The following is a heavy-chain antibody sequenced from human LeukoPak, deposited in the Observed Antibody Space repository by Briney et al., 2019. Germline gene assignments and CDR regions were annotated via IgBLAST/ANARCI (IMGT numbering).Heavy chain of an antibody. Sequence: SETLSLTCTVSGGSMSSYYWSWIRQPPGKGLEWIGYIYYIGSTNYNPSFRSRVTISVDTSKKQFSLKMSSVTAADTAVYYCARLHDYGGKNFDLWGRGTLVTVSS. CDR1: GGSMSSYY. V-gene: IGHV4-59*01. CDR2: IYYIGST. J-gene: IGHJ2*01. CDR3: ARLHDYGGKNFDL. D-gene: IGHD4-23*01.